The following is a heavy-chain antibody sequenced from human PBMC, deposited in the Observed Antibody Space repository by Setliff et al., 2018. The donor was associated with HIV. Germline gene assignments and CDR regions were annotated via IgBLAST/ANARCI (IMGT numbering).Heavy chain of an antibody. D-gene: IGHD3-3*01. CDR1: GYSLARYG. Sequence: ASVKVSCKASGYSLARYGLSWVRQAPGQGLEWMGGISGVNGNTKYAQSFQDRVASTTETATSTAYMEMRSLRSDDTAVYFCSRDRHYNFWSADYTGPYEAFDIWGQGTVVTVSS. V-gene: IGHV1-18*01. CDR3: SRDRHYNFWSADYTGPYEAFDI. J-gene: IGHJ3*02. CDR2: ISGVNGNT.